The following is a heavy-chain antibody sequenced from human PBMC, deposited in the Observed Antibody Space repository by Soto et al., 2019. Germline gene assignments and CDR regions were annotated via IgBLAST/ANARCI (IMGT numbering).Heavy chain of an antibody. CDR3: TTWKTYYDVWSGYYTPEIAFDI. CDR1: GFTFSNAW. CDR2: IKSNPDGGTT. Sequence: GGSLRLSCAASGFTFSNAWMNWVRQAPGKGLEWVGRIKSNPDGGTTDYAAPVKGRFTISRHDSKNTLYLQMNSLKTEDTAVYYCTTWKTYYDVWSGYYTPEIAFDIWGRGTMVTVSS. V-gene: IGHV3-15*01. D-gene: IGHD3-3*01. J-gene: IGHJ3*02.